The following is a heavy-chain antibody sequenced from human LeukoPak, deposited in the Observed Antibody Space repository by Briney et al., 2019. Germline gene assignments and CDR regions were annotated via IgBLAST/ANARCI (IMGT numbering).Heavy chain of an antibody. CDR3: AKVGTDLNYMDV. J-gene: IGHJ6*03. CDR1: GFTFSNYG. CDR2: ISYDGSNK. V-gene: IGHV3-30*18. D-gene: IGHD3/OR15-3a*01. Sequence: GGSLRLSCAASGFTFSNYGMHWVRQAPGKGLGWVAVISYDGSNKNYADSVKGRFTISRDNSKNTLYLQMNSLRAEDTAVYYCAKVGTDLNYMDVWGKGTTVTVSS.